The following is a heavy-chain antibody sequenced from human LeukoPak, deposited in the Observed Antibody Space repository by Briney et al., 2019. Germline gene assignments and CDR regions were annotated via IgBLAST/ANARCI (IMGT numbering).Heavy chain of an antibody. CDR3: ARRRGYSYDNWYFDL. Sequence: SETLSPTCTVSGGSISSYYWSWIRQPPGKGLEWIGYIYYSGSTNYNPSLKSRVTISVDTSKNQFSLKLSSVTAADTAVYYCARRRGYSYDNWYFDLWGRGTLVTVSS. V-gene: IGHV4-59*08. D-gene: IGHD5-18*01. CDR2: IYYSGST. J-gene: IGHJ2*01. CDR1: GGSISSYY.